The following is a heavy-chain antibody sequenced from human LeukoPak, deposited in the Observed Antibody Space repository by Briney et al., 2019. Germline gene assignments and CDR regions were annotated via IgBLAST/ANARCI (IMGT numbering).Heavy chain of an antibody. CDR3: ARHRGSSGWYSYFQH. D-gene: IGHD6-19*01. Sequence: SETLSHTCAVYGGSFSGYYWSWIRQPPGKGLEWIGEINHSGSTNYNPSLKSRVTISVDTSKNQFSLKLSSVTAADTAVYYCARHRGSSGWYSYFQHWGQGTLSPSPQ. CDR1: GGSFSGYY. CDR2: INHSGST. J-gene: IGHJ1*01. V-gene: IGHV4-34*01.